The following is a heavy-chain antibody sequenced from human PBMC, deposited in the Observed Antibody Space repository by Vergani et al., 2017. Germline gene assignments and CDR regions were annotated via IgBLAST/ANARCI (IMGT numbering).Heavy chain of an antibody. Sequence: QVQLEESGPGLVKPSETLSLTCTVSGGSFNTYYWSWIRPSPGKGLEWIGYIYSTGSTNYNPSLNSRVTMSVDTSKNQFSLKLRSVTAADTAVYFCARVMYRDEASTGYRLEVMDIWGQGTTVTISS. CDR1: GGSFNTYY. CDR2: IYSTGST. CDR3: ARVMYRDEASTGYRLEVMDI. D-gene: IGHD3-9*01. V-gene: IGHV4-59*13. J-gene: IGHJ6*02.